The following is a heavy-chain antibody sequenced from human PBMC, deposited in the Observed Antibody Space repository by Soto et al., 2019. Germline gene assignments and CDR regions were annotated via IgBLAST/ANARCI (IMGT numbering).Heavy chain of an antibody. D-gene: IGHD3-10*01. CDR3: ARFYGNAFDV. CDR1: GGSITTSSYN. CDR2: IYYDGST. Sequence: LETLSLTCSVSGGSITTSSYNWDWIRQPPGKGLEWIGTIYYDGSTSYNPSLKSQVTISVDTSKNHFALKVNSVTAADTAVYYCARFYGNAFDVWGRGTVVTVS. V-gene: IGHV4-39*02. J-gene: IGHJ3*01.